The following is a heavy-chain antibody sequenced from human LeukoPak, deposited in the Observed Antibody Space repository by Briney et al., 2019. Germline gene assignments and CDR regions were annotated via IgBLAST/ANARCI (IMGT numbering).Heavy chain of an antibody. J-gene: IGHJ4*02. Sequence: SETLSLTCTVSGGSVRTEYWSWIRQSPGKGLEWIGEINHSGSTDYNPSLKSRVTISVDTSKNQFSLKLSSVTAADTAVYYCARQRPGGITGTLGYFDYWGQGTLVTVSS. CDR2: INHSGST. CDR1: GGSVRTEY. CDR3: ARQRPGGITGTLGYFDY. D-gene: IGHD1-7*01. V-gene: IGHV4-34*01.